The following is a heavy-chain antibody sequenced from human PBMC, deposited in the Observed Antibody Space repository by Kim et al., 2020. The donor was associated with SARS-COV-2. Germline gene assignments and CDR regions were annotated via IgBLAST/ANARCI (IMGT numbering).Heavy chain of an antibody. D-gene: IGHD5-12*01. V-gene: IGHV1-69*01. CDR3: ARGGGVATMGDWYFDL. J-gene: IGHJ2*01. Sequence: KFQGRVTITADESTSTAYVELSSLRSEDTAVYYCARGGGVATMGDWYFDLWGRGTLVTVSS.